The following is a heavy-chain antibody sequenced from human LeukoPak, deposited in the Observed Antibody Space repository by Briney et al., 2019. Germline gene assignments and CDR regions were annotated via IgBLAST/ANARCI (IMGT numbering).Heavy chain of an antibody. CDR2: IRYDGSNK. Sequence: GGSLRLSCAASGFTFSSYGMHWVRQAPGKGLEWVAFIRYDGSNKYYADSVKGRFTISRDNSKSTLYLQMNSLRAEDTAVYYCAKVMATYYGIRDYYYDSSGNDAFDIWGQGTMVTVSS. V-gene: IGHV3-30*02. CDR3: AKVMATYYGIRDYYYDSSGNDAFDI. J-gene: IGHJ3*02. D-gene: IGHD3-22*01. CDR1: GFTFSSYG.